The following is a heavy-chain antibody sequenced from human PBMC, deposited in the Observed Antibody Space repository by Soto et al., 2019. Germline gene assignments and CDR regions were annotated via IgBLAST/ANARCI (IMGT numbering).Heavy chain of an antibody. V-gene: IGHV4-59*01. Sequence: SETLSLTCTVPGGSIISYYWSWIRQPPGKGLEWIGYIYYSGSTNYNPSLKSRVTISVDTSKNQFSLKLSSVTAADTAVYYCARSYYDFWSGYLTGGYFDYWGQGTLVTVSS. CDR3: ARSYYDFWSGYLTGGYFDY. D-gene: IGHD3-3*01. J-gene: IGHJ4*02. CDR2: IYYSGST. CDR1: GGSIISYY.